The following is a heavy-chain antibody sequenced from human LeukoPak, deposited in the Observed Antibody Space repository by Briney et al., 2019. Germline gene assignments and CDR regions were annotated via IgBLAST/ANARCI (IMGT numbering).Heavy chain of an antibody. CDR2: IYYSGST. CDR3: ARQRRVVVIAIPNNWFDP. V-gene: IGHV4-39*01. D-gene: IGHD2-21*01. CDR1: GGSISSSSYY. J-gene: IGHJ5*02. Sequence: PSETLSLTCTVSGGSISSSSYYWGWIRQPPGKGLEWIGSIYYSGSTYYNPSPKSRVTISVDTSKNQFSLKLSSVTAADTAVYYCARQRRVVVIAIPNNWFDPWGQGTLVTVSS.